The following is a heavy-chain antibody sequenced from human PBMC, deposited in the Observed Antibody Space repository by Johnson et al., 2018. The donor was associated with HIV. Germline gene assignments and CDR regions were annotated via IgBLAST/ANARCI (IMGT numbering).Heavy chain of an antibody. V-gene: IGHV3-33*08. D-gene: IGHD3-9*01. CDR3: ARVLTTRGAFDI. J-gene: IGHJ3*02. Sequence: VQLVESGGGVVQPGRSLRLSCAASGFTVSRNYMSWVRQAPGKGLEWVAVIWYDGTNTYYVDSVKGRFTISRDNSKNTLYLQVNSLRAEDTAVYYCARVLTTRGAFDIWGHGTMVTVSS. CDR1: GFTVSRNY. CDR2: IWYDGTNT.